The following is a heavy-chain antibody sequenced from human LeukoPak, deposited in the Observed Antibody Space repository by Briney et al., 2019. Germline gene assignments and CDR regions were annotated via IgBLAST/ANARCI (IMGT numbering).Heavy chain of an antibody. Sequence: PGGSLRLSCEASGFTFSDDYMSWIRQAPGKGLEWVSYISGSGSTMYYADSVAGRFTISRDNTKNSLYLQMNSLGAEDTAVYYCARQHRYCSPATCSFKHLDYWGQGTLVTVSS. V-gene: IGHV3-11*04. CDR2: ISGSGSTM. CDR1: GFTFSDDY. J-gene: IGHJ4*02. D-gene: IGHD3-16*02. CDR3: ARQHRYCSPATCSFKHLDY.